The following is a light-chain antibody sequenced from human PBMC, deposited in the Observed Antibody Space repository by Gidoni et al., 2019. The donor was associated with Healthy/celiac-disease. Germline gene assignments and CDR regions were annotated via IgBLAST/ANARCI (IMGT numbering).Light chain of an antibody. V-gene: IGKV3-11*01. CDR2: DAS. Sequence: EIVLTQSPATLSLSPGERATLSCRASQSVSSYLAWYQQTPCQAPRLLIYDASNRATGIPARFSCSGSGTDFTLTSSSLEPEDFAVYYCQQRSNWPRTFGQGTKVEIK. J-gene: IGKJ1*01. CDR1: QSVSSY. CDR3: QQRSNWPRT.